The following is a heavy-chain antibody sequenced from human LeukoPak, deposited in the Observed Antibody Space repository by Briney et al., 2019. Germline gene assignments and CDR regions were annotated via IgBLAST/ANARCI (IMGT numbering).Heavy chain of an antibody. CDR3: ANREYHLPALY. CDR2: ISYDGSNK. V-gene: IGHV3-30*18. CDR1: GFTFSSYG. Sequence: GGSLRLSCAASGFTFSSYGMHWVRQAPGKGLEWVAVISYDGSNKYYADSVKGRFTISRDNSKNTLYLQMNSLRAEDTAVYYCANREYHLPALYWGQGTLVTVSS. J-gene: IGHJ4*02. D-gene: IGHD2-2*01.